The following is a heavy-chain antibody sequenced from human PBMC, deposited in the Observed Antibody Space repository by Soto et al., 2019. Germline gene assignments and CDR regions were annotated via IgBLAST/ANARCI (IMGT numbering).Heavy chain of an antibody. V-gene: IGHV4-39*01. Sequence: QLQLQESGPGLVKPSETLSLTCTVSGGSVSSSNYYWGWIRQSPGKGLEWIGSIYYSGSTYYNPSLESRVTISVDKSKILYSLKVISVTAADTAVYYCARLEGLATISYYFDYWGQGTLVTVSS. CDR3: ARLEGLATISYYFDY. J-gene: IGHJ4*02. D-gene: IGHD3-9*01. CDR2: IYYSGST. CDR1: GGSVSSSNYY.